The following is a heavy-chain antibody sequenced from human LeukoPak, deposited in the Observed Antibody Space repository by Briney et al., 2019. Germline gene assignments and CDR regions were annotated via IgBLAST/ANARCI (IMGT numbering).Heavy chain of an antibody. D-gene: IGHD2-15*01. J-gene: IGHJ4*02. CDR3: AREGGGGIDIEPSFDY. V-gene: IGHV1-46*01. CDR1: GYTFTRYF. Sequence: ASVKVSCKASGYTFTRYFIHWVRQAPGRGLEWMGTINPSGGSTGYAQKFQGRVTMTRDTSTSTVCMELSSLRSEDTAVYYCAREGGGGIDIEPSFDYWGQGTLVTVSS. CDR2: INPSGGST.